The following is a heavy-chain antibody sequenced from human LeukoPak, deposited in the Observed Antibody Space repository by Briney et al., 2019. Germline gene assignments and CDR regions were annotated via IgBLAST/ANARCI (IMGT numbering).Heavy chain of an antibody. CDR3: AREGGPTGGAQDY. J-gene: IGHJ4*02. CDR1: GYTFTSYA. Sequence: ASVKVSCKASGYTFTSYAISWVRQAPGQGLEWMGWISAYNGNTHYAQKVQDRVTMTTDTSTSTAYMELRSLRSDDTAVYHCAREGGPTGGAQDYWDQGTLVTVSS. D-gene: IGHD1-1*01. V-gene: IGHV1-18*01. CDR2: ISAYNGNT.